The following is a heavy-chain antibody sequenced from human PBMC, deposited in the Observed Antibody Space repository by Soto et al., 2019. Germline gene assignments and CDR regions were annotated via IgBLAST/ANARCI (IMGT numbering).Heavy chain of an antibody. CDR2: IYYSGST. CDR1: GGSISSYY. Sequence: SETLSLTCTVSGGSISSYYWSWIRQPPGKGLEWVGYIYYSGSTNYNPSLKSRVTISVDTSKNQFSLKLSSVTAADTAVYYCARDFFDSSDYTTNWFDPWGQGILVTVSS. J-gene: IGHJ5*02. D-gene: IGHD3-22*01. V-gene: IGHV4-59*01. CDR3: ARDFFDSSDYTTNWFDP.